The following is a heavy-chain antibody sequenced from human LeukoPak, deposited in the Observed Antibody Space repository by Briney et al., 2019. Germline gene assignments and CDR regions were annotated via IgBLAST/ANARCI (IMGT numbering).Heavy chain of an antibody. CDR1: GGSISSGSYY. Sequence: SETLSLTCTVSGGSISSGSYYWSWIRQPAGKGLEWIGRIYTSGSTNYNPSLKSRVTISVDTSKNQFSLKLSSVTAADTAVYYCARGYYYDSSGYYLTGPIDYWGQGTLVTVSS. D-gene: IGHD3-22*01. CDR2: IYTSGST. V-gene: IGHV4-61*02. J-gene: IGHJ4*02. CDR3: ARGYYYDSSGYYLTGPIDY.